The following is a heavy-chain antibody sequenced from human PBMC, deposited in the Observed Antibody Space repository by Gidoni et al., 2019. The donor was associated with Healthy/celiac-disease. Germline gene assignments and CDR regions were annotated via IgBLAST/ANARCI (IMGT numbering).Heavy chain of an antibody. Sequence: EVQLVESGGGLVQPGRSLRLSCAASGFTFDDYAMHWVRQAPGKGLEWVSGISWNSGSIGYADSVKGRFTISRDNAKNSLYMKMNSLRAEDTALYYCAKGGGGYDLNWFDPWGQGTLVTVSS. V-gene: IGHV3-9*01. CDR2: ISWNSGSI. J-gene: IGHJ5*02. D-gene: IGHD5-12*01. CDR1: GFTFDDYA. CDR3: AKGGGGYDLNWFDP.